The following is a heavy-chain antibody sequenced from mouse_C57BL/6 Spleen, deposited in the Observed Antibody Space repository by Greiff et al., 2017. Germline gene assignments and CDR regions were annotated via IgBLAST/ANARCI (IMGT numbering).Heavy chain of an antibody. V-gene: IGHV1-76*01. Sequence: QVQLQQSGAELVRPGASVKLSCKASGYTFTDYYINWVKQRPGQGLEWIARIYPGSGNTYYNEKFKGKATLTAEKSSSTAYMQLSSLTSEDSAVYFCAGDGAYWGQGTLVTVSA. CDR3: AGDGAY. CDR2: IYPGSGNT. D-gene: IGHD2-3*01. J-gene: IGHJ3*01. CDR1: GYTFTDYY.